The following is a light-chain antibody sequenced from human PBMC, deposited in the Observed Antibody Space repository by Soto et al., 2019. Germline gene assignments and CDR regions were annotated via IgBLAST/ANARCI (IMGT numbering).Light chain of an antibody. J-gene: IGLJ1*01. Sequence: QAVVTQEPSLTVSPGGTVTLTCGSSTGAVTNGHYPYWFQQKPGRAPRTLIYDTTNRHSWTPARFSGSLLGGKADLTLSGVQPEDEAEYYCLLSYNGPYVFGTGTKVTV. V-gene: IGLV7-46*01. CDR2: DTT. CDR1: TGAVTNGHY. CDR3: LLSYNGPYV.